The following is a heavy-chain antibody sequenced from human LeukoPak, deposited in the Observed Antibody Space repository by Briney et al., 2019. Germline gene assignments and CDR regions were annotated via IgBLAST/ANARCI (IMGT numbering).Heavy chain of an antibody. CDR1: GYTFTSYG. V-gene: IGHV1-18*01. CDR2: ISAYNGNT. D-gene: IGHD3-16*02. Sequence: SVKVSCKASGYTFTSYGISWVRQAPGQGLEWMGWISAYNGNTNYAQKLQGRVTMTTDTSTSTAYMELRSLRSDDTAVYYCARGQVHDYVWGSYRYPFDYWGQGTLVTVSS. CDR3: ARGQVHDYVWGSYRYPFDY. J-gene: IGHJ4*02.